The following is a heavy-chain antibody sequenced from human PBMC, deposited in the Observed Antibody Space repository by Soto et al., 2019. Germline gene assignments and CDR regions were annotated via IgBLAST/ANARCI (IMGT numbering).Heavy chain of an antibody. D-gene: IGHD2-2*01. CDR1: GGSISSGGYY. V-gene: IGHV4-31*03. CDR3: ASYQQSYAFDI. Sequence: QVQLQESGPGLVKPSQTLSLTCTVSGGSISSGGYYWSWIRQHPGKGLEWIGYIYYSGSTYYNPSLTSRVTLSVDTSKNQFSLKLSSVTAADTAVYSCASYQQSYAFDIWGQGTMVTVSS. CDR2: IYYSGST. J-gene: IGHJ3*02.